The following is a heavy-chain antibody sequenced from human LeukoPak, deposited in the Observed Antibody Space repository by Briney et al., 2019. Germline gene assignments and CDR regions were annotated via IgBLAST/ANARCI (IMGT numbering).Heavy chain of an antibody. J-gene: IGHJ3*02. CDR3: ARSGYSYAMGAFDI. CDR2: IYYSGST. Sequence: SETLSLTCTFSGGSISSYYWSWIRQPPGKGLEWIGYIYYSGSTNYNPSLKSRVTISVDTSKNQFSLKLSSVTAADTAVYYCARSGYSYAMGAFDIWGQGTMVTVSS. D-gene: IGHD5-18*01. V-gene: IGHV4-59*01. CDR1: GGSISSYY.